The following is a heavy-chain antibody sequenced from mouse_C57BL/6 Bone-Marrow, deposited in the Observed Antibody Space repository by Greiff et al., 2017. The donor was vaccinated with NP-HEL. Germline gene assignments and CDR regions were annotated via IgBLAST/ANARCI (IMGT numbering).Heavy chain of an antibody. CDR2: IYPGDGDT. J-gene: IGHJ4*01. D-gene: IGHD1-1*01. CDR1: GYAFSSSW. Sequence: VQLQQSGPELVKPGASVKISCKASGYAFSSSWMNWVKQRPGKGLEWIGRIYPGDGDTNYNGKFKGKATLTADKSSSTAYMQLSSLTSEDSAVYFCARSHYGSSSYYAMDYWGQGTSVTVSS. V-gene: IGHV1-82*01. CDR3: ARSHYGSSSYYAMDY.